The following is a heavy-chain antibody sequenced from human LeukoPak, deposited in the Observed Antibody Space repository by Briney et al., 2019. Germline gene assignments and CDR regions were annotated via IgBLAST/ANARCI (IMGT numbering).Heavy chain of an antibody. J-gene: IGHJ4*02. D-gene: IGHD1-7*01. CDR2: IYDSGST. CDR3: ARHSRSVTGTQVIDY. Sequence: SETLSLTCTVSGISMSSYYWSWIRQTPGKGLEWIGYIYDSGSTNYSPSLRGRVTMSVDTSKNQFSLKLSSVTAADTAVYYCARHSRSVTGTQVIDYWGQGTLVTVSS. V-gene: IGHV4-59*08. CDR1: GISMSSYY.